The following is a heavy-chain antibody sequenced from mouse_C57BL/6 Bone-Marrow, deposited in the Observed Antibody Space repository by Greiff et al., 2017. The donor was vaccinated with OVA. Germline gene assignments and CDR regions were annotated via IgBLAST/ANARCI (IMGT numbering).Heavy chain of an antibody. CDR3: TNYGSSLGGFSY. CDR1: GYTFTAYE. V-gene: IGHV1-15*01. J-gene: IGHJ3*01. D-gene: IGHD1-1*01. Sequence: VQLQQSGAELVRPGASVTLSCKASGYTFTAYEMHWVKQTPVHGLEWIGDIDPATGGTAYNQKFKGKSILTADKASSTAYMELRSLTSEDSAVYYCTNYGSSLGGFSYWGQGTLVTVSA. CDR2: IDPATGGT.